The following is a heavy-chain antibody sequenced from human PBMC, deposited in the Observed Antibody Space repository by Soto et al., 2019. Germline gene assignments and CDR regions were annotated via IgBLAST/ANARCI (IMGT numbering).Heavy chain of an antibody. D-gene: IGHD3-3*01. CDR1: GYTFTSYY. J-gene: IGHJ3*02. Sequence: ASVKVSCKASGYTFTSYYMHWVRQAPGQGLEWMGIINPSGGSTSYAQKFQGRVTMTRDTSTSTVYMELSSLRSEDTAVYYCATADGGPGSFDISGPGTMVTVSS. CDR3: ATADGGPGSFDI. V-gene: IGHV1-46*01. CDR2: INPSGGST.